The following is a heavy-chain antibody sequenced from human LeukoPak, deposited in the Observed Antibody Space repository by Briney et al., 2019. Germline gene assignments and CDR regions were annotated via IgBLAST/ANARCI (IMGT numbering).Heavy chain of an antibody. D-gene: IGHD3-10*01. CDR3: ARGVRYYGSGSYCEDYFDY. CDR2: IYTSGST. CDR1: GGSISSYY. Sequence: SETLSLTCTVSGGSISSYYWSWIRQPAGKGLEWIGRIYTSGSTNYNPSLKSRVTMSVDTSKNQFSLKLSSVTAADTAVYYCARGVRYYGSGSYCEDYFDYWGQGTLVTVPS. V-gene: IGHV4-4*07. J-gene: IGHJ4*02.